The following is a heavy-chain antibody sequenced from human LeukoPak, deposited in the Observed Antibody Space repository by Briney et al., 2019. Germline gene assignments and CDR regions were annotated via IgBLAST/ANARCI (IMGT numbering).Heavy chain of an antibody. V-gene: IGHV4-59*08. CDR1: GGSISSYY. CDR3: ARLTYYYGSGSYYSEGSGAFDI. J-gene: IGHJ3*02. CDR2: IYYSGST. D-gene: IGHD3-10*01. Sequence: SETLSLTCTVSGGSISSYYWSWIRQPPGKGLEWIGYIYYSGSTNYNPSLKSRVTISVDTSKNQFSLKLSSVTAADTAVYYCARLTYYYGSGSYYSEGSGAFDIWGQGTMVTVSS.